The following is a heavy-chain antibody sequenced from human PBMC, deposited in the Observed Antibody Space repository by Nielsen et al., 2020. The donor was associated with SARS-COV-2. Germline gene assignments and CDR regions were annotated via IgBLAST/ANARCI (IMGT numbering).Heavy chain of an antibody. Sequence: GESLKISCAASGFTFSSYEMNWVRQAPGKGLEWVSYISSSGSTIYYADSVKGRLTISRDNSKNTLYLQMNSLRAEDTAVYYCARVYTPRQLWSPMDVWGQGTTVTVSS. CDR2: ISSSGSTI. CDR3: ARVYTPRQLWSPMDV. CDR1: GFTFSSYE. J-gene: IGHJ6*02. D-gene: IGHD5-18*01. V-gene: IGHV3-48*03.